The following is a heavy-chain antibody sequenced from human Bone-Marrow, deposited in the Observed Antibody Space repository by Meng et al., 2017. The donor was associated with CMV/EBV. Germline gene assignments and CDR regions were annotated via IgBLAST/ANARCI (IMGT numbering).Heavy chain of an antibody. Sequence: GGSLRLSCAASGFTFSSYAMSWVRQVPGKGLEWVSVIYSGGSSTYYADSVKGRFTISRDNSKNTLYLQMNSLRAEDTAVYYCATASTVTTHPPDYYYYYGMDVWGQGTTVTISS. CDR3: ATASTVTTHPPDYYYYYGMDV. CDR2: IYSGGSST. V-gene: IGHV3-23*03. D-gene: IGHD4-17*01. J-gene: IGHJ6*02. CDR1: GFTFSSYA.